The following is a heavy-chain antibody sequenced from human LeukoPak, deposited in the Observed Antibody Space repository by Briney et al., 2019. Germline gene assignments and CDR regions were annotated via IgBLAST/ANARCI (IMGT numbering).Heavy chain of an antibody. D-gene: IGHD1-26*01. V-gene: IGHV1-2*06. CDR1: GYTFTGYY. CDR2: INPNSGGT. Sequence: ASVKVSCKASGYTFTGYYMHWVRQAPGQGLEWMGRINPNSGGTNYAQKFQGRVTMTRDTSISTAYMELSRLRSDDTAVYYCATARSIVGATPFDYWGQGTLVTVSS. J-gene: IGHJ4*02. CDR3: ATARSIVGATPFDY.